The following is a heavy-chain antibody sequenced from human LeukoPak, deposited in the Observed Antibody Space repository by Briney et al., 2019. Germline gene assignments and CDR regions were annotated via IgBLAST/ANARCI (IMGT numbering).Heavy chain of an antibody. J-gene: IGHJ4*02. Sequence: ASVKVSCKASGYTFTSYAMHWVRQASGQRLEWMGWINAGNGNTKYSQKFQGRVTITRDTSASTAYMELSSLRSEDTAVYYCARDRHSSSSWYVDYWGQGTLVTVSS. CDR1: GYTFTSYA. CDR3: ARDRHSSSSWYVDY. V-gene: IGHV1-3*01. CDR2: INAGNGNT. D-gene: IGHD6-6*01.